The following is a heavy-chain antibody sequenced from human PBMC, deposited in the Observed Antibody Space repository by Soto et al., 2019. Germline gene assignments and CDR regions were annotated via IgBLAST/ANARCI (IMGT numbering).Heavy chain of an antibody. Sequence: QVQLQESGPGLVKPSQTLSLTCTVSGGSISSGGYYWSWIRQHPGKGLEWIGYIYYSGSTYYNPSLKSRVTISVDTPKNQFSLKLSSVTAADTAVYYCAREGGGGSYYPAFDIWGQGTMVTVSS. J-gene: IGHJ3*02. CDR2: IYYSGST. CDR3: AREGGGGSYYPAFDI. CDR1: GGSISSGGYY. D-gene: IGHD1-26*01. V-gene: IGHV4-31*03.